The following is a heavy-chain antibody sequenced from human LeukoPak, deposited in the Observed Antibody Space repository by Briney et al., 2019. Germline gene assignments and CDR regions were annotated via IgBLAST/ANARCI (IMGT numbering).Heavy chain of an antibody. J-gene: IGHJ4*02. CDR3: ARDLSGIAGYTYGRGIDY. Sequence: PGGSLRLSCAASGFTFSSYEMNWVRQAPGKGLEWLSYISSSGGTIHYADSVKGRFAISRDNAKTSLYLQMNSLRAEDTAVYYCARDLSGIAGYTYGRGIDYWGQGTLVTVSS. V-gene: IGHV3-48*03. D-gene: IGHD5-18*01. CDR1: GFTFSSYE. CDR2: ISSSGGTI.